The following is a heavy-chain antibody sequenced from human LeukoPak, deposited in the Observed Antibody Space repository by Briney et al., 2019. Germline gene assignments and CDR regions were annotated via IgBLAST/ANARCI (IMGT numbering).Heavy chain of an antibody. V-gene: IGHV1-2*02. Sequence: ASVKVSCKASGYTFTGYYMHWVRQAPGQGLEWMGWINPNSGGTNYAQKFQGRVTMARDTSISTAYMELSRLRSDDTAVYYCARVYSQYYYYYYMDVWGKGTTVTVSS. J-gene: IGHJ6*03. CDR1: GYTFTGYY. D-gene: IGHD2-21*01. CDR3: ARVYSQYYYYYYMDV. CDR2: INPNSGGT.